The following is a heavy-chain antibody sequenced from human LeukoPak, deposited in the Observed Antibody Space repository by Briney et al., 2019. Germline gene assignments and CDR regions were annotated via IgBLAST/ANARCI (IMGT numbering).Heavy chain of an antibody. J-gene: IGHJ3*02. CDR1: GGSISSYY. Sequence: SETLSLTCTVSGGSISSYYWSWIRQPPGKGLEWIGYIYYSGSTNYNPSLKSRVTISVDTSKNQFSLKLSSVTAADTAVYYCARDFNWNYWTDAFDIWGQGTMVPVSS. CDR2: IYYSGST. CDR3: ARDFNWNYWTDAFDI. V-gene: IGHV4-59*01. D-gene: IGHD1-7*01.